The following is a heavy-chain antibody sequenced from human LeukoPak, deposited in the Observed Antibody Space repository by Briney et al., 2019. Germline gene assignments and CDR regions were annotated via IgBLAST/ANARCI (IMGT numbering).Heavy chain of an antibody. J-gene: IGHJ4*02. CDR1: GFTFSSYG. Sequence: PGGSLRLSCAASGFTFSSYGMHWVRQAPGKGLEWVAVISYDGSNKYYADSVKGRFTISRDNSKNTLYLQMNSLRAEDTAVYYCAKDFVRYCSSTSCESNWGQGTLVTVSS. V-gene: IGHV3-30*18. CDR2: ISYDGSNK. CDR3: AKDFVRYCSSTSCESN. D-gene: IGHD2-2*01.